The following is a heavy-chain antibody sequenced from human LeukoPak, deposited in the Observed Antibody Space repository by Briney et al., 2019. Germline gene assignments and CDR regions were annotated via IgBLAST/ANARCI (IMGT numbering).Heavy chain of an antibody. CDR2: IYYTGST. Sequence: SETLSLTCTVSGGSINTYYWSWIRQPPGKGLEWIGYIYYTGSTNYNPFLKSRVTISVDTSKNRISLKLSSVTAADTAVYYCARRALTGDDFDYWGQGTLVTVSS. CDR1: GGSINTYY. D-gene: IGHD7-27*01. CDR3: ARRALTGDDFDY. J-gene: IGHJ4*02. V-gene: IGHV4-59*08.